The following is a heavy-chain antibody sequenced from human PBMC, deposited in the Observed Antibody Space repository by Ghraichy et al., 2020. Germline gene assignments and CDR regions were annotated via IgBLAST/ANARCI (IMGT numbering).Heavy chain of an antibody. CDR2: IHPGNGVA. J-gene: IGHJ5*01. CDR1: GYSFGSYG. D-gene: IGHD1-26*01. Sequence: ASVKVSCKATGYSFGSYGIHWMRQAPGQSLEWMGWIHPGNGVAKYAQMFQCRVTFTIDTSTTTAVMEMGSLRSGDTAVYFCVRNWGGYYFDSWGPGTLVSVSS. CDR3: VRNWGGYYFDS. V-gene: IGHV1-3*01.